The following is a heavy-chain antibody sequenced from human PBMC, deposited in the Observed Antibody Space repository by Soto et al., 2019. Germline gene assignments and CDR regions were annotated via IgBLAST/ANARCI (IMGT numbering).Heavy chain of an antibody. CDR2: IKSITDGGTT. CDR3: TTDSADIVVVPATFGMDV. Sequence: EVQLVESGGGLVKPGGSLRLSCAASGITFSNAWMTWVRQAPGKGLEWVGRIKSITDGGTTDYAAPVKGRFTISRDDSNDTLYLQMNNLRTEDTAVYHCTTDSADIVVVPATFGMDVWGQGTTVTVSS. D-gene: IGHD2-2*01. J-gene: IGHJ6*02. CDR1: GITFSNAW. V-gene: IGHV3-15*01.